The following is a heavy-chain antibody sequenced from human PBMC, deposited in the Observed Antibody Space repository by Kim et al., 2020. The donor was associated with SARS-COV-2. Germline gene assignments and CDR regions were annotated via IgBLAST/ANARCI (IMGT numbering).Heavy chain of an antibody. Sequence: SETLSLTCTVSGYSISSGFYWGWIRQPPGKGLEWIGNIYHSGSTYYSLSLKSRVTISLDTSKNQFSLKLTSVTAADTAVYYCASSITMVRADYWGQGTLVTVSS. J-gene: IGHJ4*02. D-gene: IGHD3-10*01. V-gene: IGHV4-38-2*02. CDR2: IYHSGST. CDR3: ASSITMVRADY. CDR1: GYSISSGFY.